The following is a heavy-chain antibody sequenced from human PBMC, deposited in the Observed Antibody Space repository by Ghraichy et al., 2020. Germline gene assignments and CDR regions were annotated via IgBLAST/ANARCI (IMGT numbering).Heavy chain of an antibody. D-gene: IGHD3-10*01. J-gene: IGHJ6*02. CDR3: ARDMGWFGEEAGMDV. Sequence: GGSLRLSCAASGFTFSSYAMHWVRQAPGKGLEWVTVISYDGSNKYYADSVKGRFTISRDNSKNTLYLQMNSLRAEDTAVYYCARDMGWFGEEAGMDVWGQGTTVIVSS. CDR1: GFTFSSYA. V-gene: IGHV3-30*04. CDR2: ISYDGSNK.